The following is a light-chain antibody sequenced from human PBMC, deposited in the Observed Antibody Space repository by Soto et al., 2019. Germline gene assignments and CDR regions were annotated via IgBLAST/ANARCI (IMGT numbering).Light chain of an antibody. CDR1: SXDVGTYNY. CDR2: EVS. V-gene: IGLV2-14*01. J-gene: IGLJ1*01. Sequence: QSVLTQPDSVSGSPGQSITISCTGTSXDVGTYNYVSWYQHHPGKAPKLIIYEVSNRPSGVSNRFSGSKSGSTASLTISGLQAEDEADYHCTSYTRDTALVFGTGTKFTVL. CDR3: TSYTRDTALV.